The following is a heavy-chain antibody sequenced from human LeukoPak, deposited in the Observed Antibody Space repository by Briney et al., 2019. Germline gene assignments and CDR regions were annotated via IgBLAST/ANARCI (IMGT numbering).Heavy chain of an antibody. J-gene: IGHJ5*02. CDR3: ATDGAGFDT. V-gene: IGHV3-11*01. Sequence: GGSLRLSCAASGFTFNDYYMSWIRQAPGKGLEWLSYINIGGTNTHYADSVKGRFTISRDNTKKSLYLEMNNLRAEDTAVYYCATDGAGFDTWGQGVLVTVSS. CDR2: INIGGTNT. CDR1: GFTFNDYY.